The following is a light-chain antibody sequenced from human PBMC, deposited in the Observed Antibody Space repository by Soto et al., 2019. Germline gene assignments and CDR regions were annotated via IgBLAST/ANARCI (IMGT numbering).Light chain of an antibody. CDR1: SSDVGGYNY. CDR3: SSYTSTSTYV. Sequence: QPVLTQPASGSGSPGEWIAISCNGTSSDVGGYNYVSWYQQYPGKAPKLVIYHVSNRPSGVSNRFSGSKSGNSASLTISGLQAEDEADYYCSSYTSTSTYVFGTGTKVTVL. V-gene: IGLV2-14*01. CDR2: HVS. J-gene: IGLJ1*01.